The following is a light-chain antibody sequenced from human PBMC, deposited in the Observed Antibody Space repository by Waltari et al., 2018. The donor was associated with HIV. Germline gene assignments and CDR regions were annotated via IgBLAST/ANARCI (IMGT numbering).Light chain of an antibody. CDR2: WAA. CDR3: QQYYSTPYT. J-gene: IGKJ2*01. Sequence: DIVMTQSPDSLAVSLGERATINCKSSQSVLYSSNNKNYLAWYQQKPGQPPKLLIYWAATRESGVPDRFSGSGSGTDFTLTISSLQAEGVAVYYCQQYYSTPYTFGQGTKVEIK. V-gene: IGKV4-1*01. CDR1: QSVLYSSNNKNY.